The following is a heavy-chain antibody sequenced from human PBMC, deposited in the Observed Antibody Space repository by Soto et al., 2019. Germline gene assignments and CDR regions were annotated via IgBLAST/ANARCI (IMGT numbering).Heavy chain of an antibody. J-gene: IGHJ6*02. CDR1: GFTFNSYT. CDR2: ITRSGSYI. D-gene: IGHD5-18*01. CDR3: ARGLYIFGRFDYYYYGMDV. V-gene: IGHV3-21*01. Sequence: EVQLVESGGGLAKPGGSLRLSCAASGFTFNSYTMNWVRQAPGKGLEWVSSITRSGSYIYYADSVKGRFTISRDNAKNSLYLQMNSLRAEDTAVYYCARGLYIFGRFDYYYYGMDVWGQGTTVTVSS.